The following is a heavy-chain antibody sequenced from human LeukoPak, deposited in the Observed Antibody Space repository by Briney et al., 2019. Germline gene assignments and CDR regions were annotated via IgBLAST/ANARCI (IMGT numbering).Heavy chain of an antibody. CDR1: GYTFTGYY. V-gene: IGHV1-2*02. CDR2: INPDSGGT. J-gene: IGHJ5*02. D-gene: IGHD4-17*01. CDR3: AREIPHDYGDYGWFDP. Sequence: ASVKVSCKASGYTFTGYYMHWVRQAPGQGLEWMGWINPDSGGTNYAQKFQGRVTMTRDTSISTAYMELSRLRSDDTAVYYCAREIPHDYGDYGWFDPWGQGTLVTVSS.